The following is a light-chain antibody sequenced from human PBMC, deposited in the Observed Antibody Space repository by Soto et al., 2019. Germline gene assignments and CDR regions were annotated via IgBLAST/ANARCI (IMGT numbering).Light chain of an antibody. CDR1: QSINSN. CDR2: AAS. V-gene: IGKV1-39*01. Sequence: DIQMTQSPSSLSASVGDRVTITCRASQSINSNLNWYQQKPGKAPKVLIYAASSLPSGVPSRFSGSGSVTDFTLTISSLQPEDFATYLCQPSYSSPLTFGGGTKVEIK. CDR3: QPSYSSPLT. J-gene: IGKJ4*01.